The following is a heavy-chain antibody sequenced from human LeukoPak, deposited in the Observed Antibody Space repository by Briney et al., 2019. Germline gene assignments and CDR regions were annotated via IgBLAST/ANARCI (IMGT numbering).Heavy chain of an antibody. J-gene: IGHJ4*02. CDR3: ARDTGTYYYDSSGYYWVY. V-gene: IGHV3-30-3*01. Sequence: GGSLRLSCAASGFTFSSYAMHWVRQAPGKGLEWVAVISYDGSNKYYADSVKGRFTISRDNSKNTLYLQMNSLRAEDTAVYYCARDTGTYYYDSSGYYWVYWGQGTLVTASS. CDR2: ISYDGSNK. CDR1: GFTFSSYA. D-gene: IGHD3-22*01.